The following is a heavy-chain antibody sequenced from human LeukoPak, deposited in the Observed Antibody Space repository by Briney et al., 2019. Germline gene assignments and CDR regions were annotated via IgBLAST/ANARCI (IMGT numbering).Heavy chain of an antibody. Sequence: GGSRRLSCAASGFTFSSYAMSWVRQAPGKGLEWVSAISGSGGSTYYADSVKGRFTISRDNSKNTLYLQMNSLRAEDTAVYYCAKSRRGSWKKDAFDIWGQGTMVTVSS. V-gene: IGHV3-23*01. CDR2: ISGSGGST. J-gene: IGHJ3*02. CDR3: AKSRRGSWKKDAFDI. CDR1: GFTFSSYA. D-gene: IGHD1-26*01.